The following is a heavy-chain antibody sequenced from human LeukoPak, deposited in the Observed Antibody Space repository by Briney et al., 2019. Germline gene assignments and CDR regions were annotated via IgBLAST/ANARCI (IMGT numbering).Heavy chain of an antibody. D-gene: IGHD2-15*01. J-gene: IGHJ3*02. Sequence: ASVKVSCKASGGTFSSYAISWVRQAPGQGLEWMGRIIPILGIANYAQKFQGRVTITADKSTSTAYMELSSLRSEDTAVYYCARPDGCSGDSCSLGHAFDIWGQGTMVTVSS. CDR1: GGTFSSYA. CDR2: IIPILGIA. CDR3: ARPDGCSGDSCSLGHAFDI. V-gene: IGHV1-69*04.